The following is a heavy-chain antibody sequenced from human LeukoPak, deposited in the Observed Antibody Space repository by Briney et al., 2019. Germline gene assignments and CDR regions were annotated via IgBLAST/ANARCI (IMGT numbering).Heavy chain of an antibody. CDR1: GGSFSGYY. V-gene: IGHV4-34*01. J-gene: IGHJ4*02. Sequence: SETLSLTCAVYGGSFSGYYWSWIRQPPGKGLEWIGEINHSGSTNYNPSLKSRVTISVDTSKNQFSLELSSVTAADTAVYYCARVRHYYVPDYWGQGTLGTVSS. CDR3: ARVRHYYVPDY. D-gene: IGHD3-10*02. CDR2: INHSGST.